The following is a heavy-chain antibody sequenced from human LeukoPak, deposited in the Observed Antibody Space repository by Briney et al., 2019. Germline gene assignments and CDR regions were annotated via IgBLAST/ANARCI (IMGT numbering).Heavy chain of an antibody. J-gene: IGHJ6*03. CDR3: ARSNIVVVPAAPGDYYYYMDV. CDR2: IYTSGST. Sequence: PSETLSLTCTVSGGSVSSGDYYWSWIRQPAGKGLEWIGRIYTSGSTNYNPSLKSRVTMSVDTSKNQFSLKLSSVTAADTAVYYCARSNIVVVPAAPGDYYYYMDVWGKGTTVTVSS. CDR1: GGSVSSGDYY. D-gene: IGHD2-2*01. V-gene: IGHV4-61*02.